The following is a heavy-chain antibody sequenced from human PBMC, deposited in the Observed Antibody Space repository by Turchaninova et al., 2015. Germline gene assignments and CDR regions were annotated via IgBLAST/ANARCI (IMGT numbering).Heavy chain of an antibody. Sequence: QVPLVQSGAEVKQPGAPVKVSCKASGYSFSNYAMHWVRQAPGQRPEYMGWIRTGNGDTKYSQRVQDRVTMTRDTSASTVYMELSSLRTEDTAVYYCAPLDLGDYWGQGTLVTVSS. CDR2: IRTGNGDT. J-gene: IGHJ4*02. D-gene: IGHD7-27*01. CDR1: GYSFSNYA. CDR3: APLDLGDY. V-gene: IGHV1-3*04.